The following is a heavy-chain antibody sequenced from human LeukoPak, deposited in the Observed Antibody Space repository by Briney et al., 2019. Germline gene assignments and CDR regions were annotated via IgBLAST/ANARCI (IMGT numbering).Heavy chain of an antibody. CDR1: GFTFSAYS. CDR3: ARADSSSSRLDC. CDR2: ISSAGSYI. V-gene: IGHV3-21*01. Sequence: GGSLRLSCAASGFTFSAYSLNWVRQAPGKGLEWVSSISSAGSYIYFADSMKGRFTISRDNGKNSVYLQMNSLRAEDTAVYFCARADSSSSRLDCWGQGTLVTVSS. D-gene: IGHD6-6*01. J-gene: IGHJ4*02.